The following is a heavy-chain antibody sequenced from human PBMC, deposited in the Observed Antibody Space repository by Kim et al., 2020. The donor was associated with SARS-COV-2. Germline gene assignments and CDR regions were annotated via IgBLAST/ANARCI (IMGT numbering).Heavy chain of an antibody. J-gene: IGHJ6*02. CDR3: ARGPTIRYGDYVSGDYYGMDV. Sequence: SETLSLTCAVSGGSISSSNWWSWVRQPPGKGLEWIGEIYHSGSTNYNPSLKSRVTISVDKSKNQFSLKLSSVTAADTAVYYCARGPTIRYGDYVSGDYYGMDVWGQGTTVTVSS. D-gene: IGHD4-17*01. CDR2: IYHSGST. CDR1: GGSISSSNW. V-gene: IGHV4-4*02.